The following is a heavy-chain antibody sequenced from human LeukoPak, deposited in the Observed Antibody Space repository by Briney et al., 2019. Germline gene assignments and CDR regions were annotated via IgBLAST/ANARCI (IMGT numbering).Heavy chain of an antibody. CDR2: INPYNGDT. CDR3: ARVAAEVVGVPGAIGFGWLRRDYYYMDV. J-gene: IGHJ6*03. Sequence: ASVKVSCKASGYTFSGNFIHWVRQAPGQGLEWMGWINPYNGDTNYAQKFRGRVTMTRDTSICTAYMEVSSLRSEDTAVYYCARVAAEVVGVPGAIGFGWLRRDYYYMDVWGKGTTVIVSS. V-gene: IGHV1-2*02. CDR1: GYTFSGNF. D-gene: IGHD2-2*02.